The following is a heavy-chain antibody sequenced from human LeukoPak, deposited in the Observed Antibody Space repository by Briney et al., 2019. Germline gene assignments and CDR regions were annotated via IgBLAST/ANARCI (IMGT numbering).Heavy chain of an antibody. CDR2: ISSSSTYI. D-gene: IGHD2-15*01. Sequence: PGGSLRLSCSASGFTFSNYKMNWVRQAPGKGLEWVSSISSSSTYIYHADSVKGRFTVSRDNAKNALFLQMNSLRAEDTAVYYCARERLVVVGDAYYYYDMDVWGQGTTVTVSS. CDR1: GFTFSNYK. CDR3: ARERLVVVGDAYYYYDMDV. V-gene: IGHV3-21*01. J-gene: IGHJ6*02.